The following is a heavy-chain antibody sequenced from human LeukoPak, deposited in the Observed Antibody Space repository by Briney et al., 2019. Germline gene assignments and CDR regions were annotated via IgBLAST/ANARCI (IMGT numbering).Heavy chain of an antibody. Sequence: ASVTVSCKASGGTFSSYAISWVRQAPGQGLEWMGGIIPIFGTANYAQKFQGRVTITADESTSTAYMELSSLRSEDTAVYYCARVEFEAVAGTNYYYGMDVWGQGTTVTVSS. V-gene: IGHV1-69*13. CDR3: ARVEFEAVAGTNYYYGMDV. D-gene: IGHD6-19*01. J-gene: IGHJ6*02. CDR2: IIPIFGTA. CDR1: GGTFSSYA.